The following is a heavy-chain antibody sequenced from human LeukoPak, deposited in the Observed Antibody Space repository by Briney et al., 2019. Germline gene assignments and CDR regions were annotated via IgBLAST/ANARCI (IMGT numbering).Heavy chain of an antibody. V-gene: IGHV3-7*01. CDR2: IKQDGSEK. Sequence: GGSLRLSCAASGFTFSSYWMSWVRQAPGKGLEWLANIKQDGSEKSYVDSVKGRFTISRDNAKNSLYLQMNSLRAEDTAVYYCARPSLPGATGAFDIWGQGTMVTVSS. CDR3: ARPSLPGATGAFDI. J-gene: IGHJ3*02. CDR1: GFTFSSYW. D-gene: IGHD1-26*01.